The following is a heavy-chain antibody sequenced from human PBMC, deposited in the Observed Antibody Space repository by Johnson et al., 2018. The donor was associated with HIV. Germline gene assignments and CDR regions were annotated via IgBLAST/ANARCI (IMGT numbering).Heavy chain of an antibody. CDR2: IKQDGSEK. V-gene: IGHV3-7*03. CDR1: GFTFSSYW. CDR3: ARGGWGDAFDI. J-gene: IGHJ3*02. Sequence: VQLVESGGGLVQPGRSLRLSCAASGFTFSSYWMSWVCQAPGKGLEWVANIKQDGSEKYYVDSVKGRFTISRDNAKNSLYLQMNSLRAEDTALYYCARGGWGDAFDIWGQGTMVTVSS. D-gene: IGHD3-16*01.